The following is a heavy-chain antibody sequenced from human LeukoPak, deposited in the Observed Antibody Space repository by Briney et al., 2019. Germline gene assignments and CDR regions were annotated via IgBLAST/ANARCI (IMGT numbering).Heavy chain of an antibody. CDR3: ARGDYDFWSGYYKSSDYYYYMDV. Sequence: SETLSLTCTVSGGSISSHYWSRIRQPPGKGLEWIGYIYYSGSTNYNPSLKSRVTISVDTSKNQFSLKLSSVTAADTAVYYCARGDYDFWSGYYKSSDYYYYMDVWGKGTTVTVSS. CDR2: IYYSGST. CDR1: GGSISSHY. D-gene: IGHD3-3*01. V-gene: IGHV4-59*11. J-gene: IGHJ6*03.